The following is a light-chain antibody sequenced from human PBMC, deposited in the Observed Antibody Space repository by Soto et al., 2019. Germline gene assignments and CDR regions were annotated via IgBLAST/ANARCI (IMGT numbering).Light chain of an antibody. CDR2: GVS. CDR3: QQYGSSHLIT. V-gene: IGKV3-20*01. CDR1: QRLSASD. Sequence: ERVMTQSPATLSVSPGQRATLSCRASQRLSASDIAWYQQKPGQAPKFLIYGVSSRATGIPDRFSGSGSGTDFTLTISRLEPEDFAVYHCQQYGSSHLITFGQGTRLE. J-gene: IGKJ5*01.